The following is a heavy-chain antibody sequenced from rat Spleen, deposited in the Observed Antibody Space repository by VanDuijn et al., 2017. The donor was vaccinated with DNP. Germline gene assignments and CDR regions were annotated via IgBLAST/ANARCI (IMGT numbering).Heavy chain of an antibody. Sequence: QVQLKESGPGLVQPSQTLSLTCTVSGFSLTSYTVSWVRQPPGKGLEWIATMSSGGSTYYNSVLKSRLSINRDTSESQVFLKMNSLQTEAKAMYFCARSHTTGLTWFAYWGQGTLVTVSS. D-gene: IGHD1-9*01. CDR1: GFSLTSYT. V-gene: IGHV2-6*01. CDR2: MSSGGST. J-gene: IGHJ3*01. CDR3: ARSHTTGLTWFAY.